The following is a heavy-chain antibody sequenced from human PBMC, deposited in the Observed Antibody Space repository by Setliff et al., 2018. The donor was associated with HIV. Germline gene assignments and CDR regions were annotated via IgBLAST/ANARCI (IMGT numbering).Heavy chain of an antibody. CDR1: GGSFSGFY. J-gene: IGHJ1*01. D-gene: IGHD2-2*01. Sequence: PSETLSLTCAVYGGSFSGFYWNWIRQPPGKGLEWIGEINHSGSTNYNPSLKSRVTISVDTSKNQFSLKLGFVTAADTAVYYCARGESTTWDLAEYFQHWGHGTLVTVSS. CDR2: INHSGST. V-gene: IGHV4-34*01. CDR3: ARGESTTWDLAEYFQH.